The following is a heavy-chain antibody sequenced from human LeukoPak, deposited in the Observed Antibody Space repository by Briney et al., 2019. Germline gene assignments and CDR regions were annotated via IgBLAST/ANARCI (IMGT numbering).Heavy chain of an antibody. CDR2: IYYSGST. V-gene: IGHV4-59*07. CDR3: AATLYDFWSAHDLDS. CDR1: GDSLSRYY. D-gene: IGHD3-3*01. J-gene: IGHJ4*02. Sequence: SAPLSLPCTLSGDSLSRYYSRWTPQPPEKGRKWIGYIYYSGSTNYIPSLKSGVTISVDTSKNQFSLKLSSLTAADTAVYYCAATLYDFWSAHDLDSWVQGTLDAVSS.